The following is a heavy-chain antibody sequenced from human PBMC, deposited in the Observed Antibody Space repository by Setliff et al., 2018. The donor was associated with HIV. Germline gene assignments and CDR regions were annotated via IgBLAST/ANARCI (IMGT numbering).Heavy chain of an antibody. CDR2: IRYDGSNK. D-gene: IGHD1-26*01. Sequence: HPGGSLRLSCAASGFTFSSYGMHWVRQAPGKGLEWVAFIRYDGSNKYYADSVKGRFTISRNNSKNTLYLQMNSLRAEDTAVYYCAKDPHLIVGATGGLIDYWGQGTLVTVSS. V-gene: IGHV3-30*02. J-gene: IGHJ4*02. CDR3: AKDPHLIVGATGGLIDY. CDR1: GFTFSSYG.